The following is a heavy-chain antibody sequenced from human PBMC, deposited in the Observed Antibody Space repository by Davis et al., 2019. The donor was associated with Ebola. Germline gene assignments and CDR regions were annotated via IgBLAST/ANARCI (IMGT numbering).Heavy chain of an antibody. CDR3: ARASLGYYGSGSYDLSY. D-gene: IGHD3-10*01. CDR1: GGSISSYY. CDR2: IYYSGST. J-gene: IGHJ4*02. Sequence: SETLSLTCTVSGGSISSYYWSWIRQPPGKGLEWIGYIYYSGSTNYNPSLKSRVTISVDTSKNQFSLKLSSVTAADTAVYYCARASLGYYGSGSYDLSYWGQGTLVTVSS. V-gene: IGHV4-59*12.